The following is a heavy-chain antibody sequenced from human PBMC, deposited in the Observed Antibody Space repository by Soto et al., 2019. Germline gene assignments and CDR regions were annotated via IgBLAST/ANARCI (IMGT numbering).Heavy chain of an antibody. J-gene: IGHJ6*03. CDR2: IKSKTDGGTT. CDR1: GFTFSNAW. D-gene: IGHD3-10*01. V-gene: IGHV3-15*01. Sequence: GGSLRLSCAASGFTFSNAWMSWVRQAPGKGLEWVGRIKSKTDGGTTDYAAPVKGRFTISRDDSKNTLYLQMNSLKTEDTAVYYCTTAQTYYYGSGSYSGYYYYYYMDVWGKGTTVTVSS. CDR3: TTAQTYYYGSGSYSGYYYYYYMDV.